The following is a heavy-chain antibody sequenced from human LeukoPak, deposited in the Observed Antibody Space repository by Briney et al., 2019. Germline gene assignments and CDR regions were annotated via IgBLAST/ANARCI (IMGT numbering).Heavy chain of an antibody. CDR3: ARGVYRYSSGWYLDPKWFDP. V-gene: IGHV4-59*12. Sequence: PSESLSLTCTVSGGSISNYYWSWIRQPPGKGLEWIGYIYYSGSTNYNPSLKSRVTISVDTSKNQFSLKLSSVTAADTAVYYCARGVYRYSSGWYLDPKWFDPWGQGTLVTVSS. J-gene: IGHJ5*02. D-gene: IGHD6-19*01. CDR1: GGSISNYY. CDR2: IYYSGST.